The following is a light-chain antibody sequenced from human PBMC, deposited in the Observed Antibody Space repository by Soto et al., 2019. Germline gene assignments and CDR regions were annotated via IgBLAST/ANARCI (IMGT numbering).Light chain of an antibody. Sequence: QSALTQPPSASGTPGQRVTISCSGSSSNIGSNYVYWYQQLPGTAPKLLIYRNNQRPSGVPDRFSGSKSGTSASLAISGLRFEDEAGYYWAAWDDSLSWYGLGTGTKVTGL. V-gene: IGLV1-47*01. CDR1: SSNIGSNY. J-gene: IGLJ1*01. CDR2: RNN. CDR3: AAWDDSLSWYG.